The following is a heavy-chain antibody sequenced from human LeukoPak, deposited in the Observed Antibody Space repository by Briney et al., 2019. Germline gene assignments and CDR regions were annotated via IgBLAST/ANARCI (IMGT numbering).Heavy chain of an antibody. J-gene: IGHJ4*02. Sequence: SETLSLTCTVSGNSISSGDYYWSWIRQPAGKGLEWIGRVYNAGSNFNSGSNYNPSLKSRVTMSLDTSNNQFSLRLSSVTAADTAVYYCTRDMEYPGAGFDLWGQGIPVTVSS. D-gene: IGHD2/OR15-2a*01. CDR2: VYNAGS. V-gene: IGHV4-61*02. CDR1: GNSISSGDYY. CDR3: TRDMEYPGAGFDL.